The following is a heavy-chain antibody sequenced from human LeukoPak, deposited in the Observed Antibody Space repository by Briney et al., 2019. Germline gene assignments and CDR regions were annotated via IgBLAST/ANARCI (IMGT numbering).Heavy chain of an antibody. J-gene: IGHJ5*02. CDR1: GGSISSGGYS. D-gene: IGHD3-10*02. Sequence: SQTLSLTCAVSGGSISSGGYSWSWIRQPPGKGLEWIGYIYHSGSTYYNPSLKSRVTISVDRSKNQFSLKLSSVTAADTAVYYCARGSVRQHNWFDPWGQGTLVTVSS. CDR3: ARGSVRQHNWFDP. CDR2: IYHSGST. V-gene: IGHV4-30-2*01.